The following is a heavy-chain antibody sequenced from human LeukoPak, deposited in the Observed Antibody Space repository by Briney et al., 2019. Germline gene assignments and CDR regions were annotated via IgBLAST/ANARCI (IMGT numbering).Heavy chain of an antibody. V-gene: IGHV4-61*02. CDR2: IYTSGST. CDR1: GGSISSGSYY. Sequence: SETLSLTCTVSGGSISSGSYYWSWIRQPAGKGLEWIGRIYTSGSTNYNPSLKSRVTISVDTSKNQFSLKLSSVTAADTAVYYCARSELVVVGYFDYWGQGTLVTVSS. CDR3: ARSELVVVGYFDY. D-gene: IGHD3-22*01. J-gene: IGHJ4*02.